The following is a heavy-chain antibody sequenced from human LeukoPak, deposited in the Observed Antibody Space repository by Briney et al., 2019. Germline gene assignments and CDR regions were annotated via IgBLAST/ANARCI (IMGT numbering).Heavy chain of an antibody. D-gene: IGHD3-10*01. CDR3: AIEVVRGVINHFDN. Sequence: PSETLSLTCTVSGGSISSGDYYWSWIRQPPGKGLEWIGYIYYSGSTYYNPSLKSRVTISVDTSKNQFSLKLSSVTAADTAVYYCAIEVVRGVINHFDNWGQGTLVTVSS. CDR1: GGSISSGDYY. J-gene: IGHJ4*02. V-gene: IGHV4-30-4*01. CDR2: IYYSGST.